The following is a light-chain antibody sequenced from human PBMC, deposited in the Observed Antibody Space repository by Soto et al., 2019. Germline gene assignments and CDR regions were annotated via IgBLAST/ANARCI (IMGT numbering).Light chain of an antibody. CDR2: GAS. Sequence: TLDPGALSVTKRERATLSCRASQSVGNNLAWYQQKPCQAPRLLIYGASSRATGIPDRFSGSGSGTDFTLTISRLEPEDFAVYYCQQYGSSLITFGQGTLLEVK. CDR1: QSVGNN. J-gene: IGKJ5*01. V-gene: IGKV3-20*01. CDR3: QQYGSSLIT.